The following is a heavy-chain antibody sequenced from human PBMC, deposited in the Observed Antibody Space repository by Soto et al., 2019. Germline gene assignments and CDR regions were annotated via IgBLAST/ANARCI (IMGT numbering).Heavy chain of an antibody. CDR3: ARVDLGYCSGGSCYSVDYYYYMDV. V-gene: IGHV3-21*01. CDR1: GFTFSSYA. D-gene: IGHD2-15*01. J-gene: IGHJ6*03. Sequence: GGSLRLSCAASGFTFSSYAMSWVRQAPGKGLEWVSAISSSSGNIYYADSVKGRFTISRDNAKNSLYLQMNSLRAEDTAVYYCARVDLGYCSGGSCYSVDYYYYMDVWGKGTTVTVSS. CDR2: ISSSSGNI.